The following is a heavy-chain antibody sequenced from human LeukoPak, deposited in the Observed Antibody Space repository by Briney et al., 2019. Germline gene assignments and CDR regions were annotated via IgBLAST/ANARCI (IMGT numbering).Heavy chain of an antibody. CDR3: ARKGSSTWYTYWFDP. V-gene: IGHV4-4*02. CDR1: GDSISSSYW. Sequence: SETLSLTCDVSGDSISSSYWWTWVRQPPGKGLEWIGEIYQSGSTNYDSSLKSRVTISLDKSKNQFSLKVSSLTAADTAVYYRARKGSSTWYTYWFDPWGQGTLVTVSS. CDR2: IYQSGST. D-gene: IGHD6-13*01. J-gene: IGHJ5*02.